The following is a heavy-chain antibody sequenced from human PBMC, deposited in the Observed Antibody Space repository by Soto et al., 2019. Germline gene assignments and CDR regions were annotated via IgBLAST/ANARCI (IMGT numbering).Heavy chain of an antibody. CDR2: INPKSGGT. CDR1: GYTFTGYY. V-gene: IGHV1-2*04. Sequence: QVQLVQSGAEVKKPGASVNVSCKASGYTFTGYYMHWVRQAPGQGLEWMGWINPKSGGTMYPQKFTGWVTMTWDTHISTAYVARARLRSDDTAVYYCARDLAKGGGSAGCGYWGQGTLVTVSS. CDR3: ARDLAKGGGSAGCGY. D-gene: IGHD1-26*01. J-gene: IGHJ4*02.